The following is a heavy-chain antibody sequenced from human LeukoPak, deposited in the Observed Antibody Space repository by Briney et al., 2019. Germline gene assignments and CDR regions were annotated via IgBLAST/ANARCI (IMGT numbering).Heavy chain of an antibody. Sequence: ASAKVSCKASGYTFTSYYMHWVRQAPGQGLEWMGIINPSGGSTSYAQKFQGRVTMTRDTSTSTAYMELSSLRSEDTAVYYCARDRSYGSGSYYYYMDVWGKGTTVTVSS. CDR1: GYTFTSYY. D-gene: IGHD3-10*01. J-gene: IGHJ6*03. CDR3: ARDRSYGSGSYYYYMDV. V-gene: IGHV1-46*03. CDR2: INPSGGST.